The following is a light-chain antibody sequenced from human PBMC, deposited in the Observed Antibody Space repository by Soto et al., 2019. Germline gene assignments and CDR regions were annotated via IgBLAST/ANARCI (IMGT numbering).Light chain of an antibody. J-gene: IGLJ1*01. Sequence: QSVLTQPPSASGNPGQRLTISCSGSTSNILRNYVYWYRQLPGTAPRLLISMNDQRPAGVPDRFSGSKSGTSASLAISGLRAEDEAEDYCASWDDSRSGYVFGTGTKLTVL. CDR2: MND. CDR3: ASWDDSRSGYV. V-gene: IGLV1-47*01. CDR1: TSNILRNY.